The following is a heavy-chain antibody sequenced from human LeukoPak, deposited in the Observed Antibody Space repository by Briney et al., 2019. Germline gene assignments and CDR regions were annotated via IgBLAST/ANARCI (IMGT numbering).Heavy chain of an antibody. CDR1: GGSISCGGYS. D-gene: IGHD1-26*01. Sequence: PSETLSLTCAVSGGSISCGGYSCSWIRQPPGKGLEWIGYIYNSGSTNYNPSLKSRVTISVDTSKSQFSLKLSSVTAADTAVYYCARQSGSSLGYWGQGTLITVSS. CDR3: ARQSGSSLGY. CDR2: IYNSGST. V-gene: IGHV4-61*08. J-gene: IGHJ4*02.